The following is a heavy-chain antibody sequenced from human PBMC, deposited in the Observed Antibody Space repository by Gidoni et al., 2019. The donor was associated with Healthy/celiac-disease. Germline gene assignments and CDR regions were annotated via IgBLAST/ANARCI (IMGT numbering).Heavy chain of an antibody. Sequence: QVQLVQSGAEVKQPGASVKVSCKVSGYALTEFSMHWVRQAPGKGLEWMGGFDPEDGETIYAQKFQGRVTMTEDTSTDTAYMELSSLRSEDTAVYYCATEGYYGSETRMDVWGQGTTVTVSS. D-gene: IGHD3-10*01. J-gene: IGHJ6*02. CDR1: GYALTEFS. CDR3: ATEGYYGSETRMDV. V-gene: IGHV1-24*01. CDR2: FDPEDGET.